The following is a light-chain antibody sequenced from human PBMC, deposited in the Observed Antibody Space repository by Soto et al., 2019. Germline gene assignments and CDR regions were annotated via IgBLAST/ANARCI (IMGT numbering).Light chain of an antibody. V-gene: IGLV2-14*01. CDR3: SSNTSSSTIV. Sequence: QSALTQPASVSGSPGQSITISCTGTSSDIGAYNYVSWYQQHPGKDPKLLIYDVSNRPSGVSNRFSGSKSGNTASLTISGLQAEDEADYYCSSNTSSSTIVFGGGTKLTVL. CDR1: SSDIGAYNY. CDR2: DVS. J-gene: IGLJ2*01.